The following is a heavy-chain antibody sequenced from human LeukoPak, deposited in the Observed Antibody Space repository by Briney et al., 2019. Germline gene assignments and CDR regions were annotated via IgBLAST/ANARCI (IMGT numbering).Heavy chain of an antibody. CDR2: IHYDGSNE. V-gene: IGHV3-30*02. CDR3: ARDGPSDVGDSVDV. J-gene: IGHJ6*04. Sequence: GGSLRLSCVASGFTFTDYGIHWVRQAPGKGLEWVSFIHYDGSNEYYADSVKGRFTISRDNAKKSLYLQMNSLRAEDTAVYYCARDGPSDVGDSVDVWGKGTTVIISS. CDR1: GFTFTDYG.